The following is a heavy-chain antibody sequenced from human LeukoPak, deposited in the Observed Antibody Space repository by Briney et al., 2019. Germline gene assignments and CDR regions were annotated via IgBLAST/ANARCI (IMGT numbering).Heavy chain of an antibody. Sequence: SETLSLTCTVSGGSISSGSYYWSWIRQPAGKGLEWIGRIYTSGSTNYNPSLKSRVTISVDTSKNQFSLKLSSVTAADTAVYYCARARIVVVVAAYNWFDPWGQGTLVTVSS. V-gene: IGHV4-61*02. J-gene: IGHJ5*02. CDR3: ARARIVVVVAAYNWFDP. D-gene: IGHD2-15*01. CDR1: GGSISSGSYY. CDR2: IYTSGST.